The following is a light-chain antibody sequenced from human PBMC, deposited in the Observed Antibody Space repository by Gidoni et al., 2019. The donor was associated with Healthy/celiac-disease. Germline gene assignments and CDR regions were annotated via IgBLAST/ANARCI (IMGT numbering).Light chain of an antibody. CDR3: NSRDSSGTHVV. V-gene: IGLV3-19*01. CDR1: SLRIYY. Sequence: SSELTQDPAVSVALGQTVRITCQGDSLRIYYASWYQQKPGQDPVLVLYRKNNRPSGIPDRFSGSSSGNTASLTITWAQAEDEADYYCNSRDSSGTHVVFGGWTKLTVL. CDR2: RKN. J-gene: IGLJ2*01.